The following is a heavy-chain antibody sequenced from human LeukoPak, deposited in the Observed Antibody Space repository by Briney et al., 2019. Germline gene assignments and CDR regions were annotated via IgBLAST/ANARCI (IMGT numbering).Heavy chain of an antibody. Sequence: PSQTLSLTCTVSGGSISSGSYYWSWIRQPAGKGLEWIGRIYTSGSTNYNPSLKSRVTISVDTSKNQFSLKLSSVTAADTAVYYCARAAIAMVRGVKLGDWFDPWGQGTLVTVSS. CDR2: IYTSGST. CDR1: GGSISSGSYY. D-gene: IGHD3-10*01. CDR3: ARAAIAMVRGVKLGDWFDP. J-gene: IGHJ5*02. V-gene: IGHV4-61*02.